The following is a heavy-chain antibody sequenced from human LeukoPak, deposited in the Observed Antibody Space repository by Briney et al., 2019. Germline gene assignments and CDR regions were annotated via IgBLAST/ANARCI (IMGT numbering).Heavy chain of an antibody. CDR2: IYYSGST. CDR3: ARGSSSWSPTPPDY. Sequence: SETLSLTCTVSGGSISSGGYYWSWIRQDPGMGLEWIGYIYYSGSTYYNPSLKSRVTISVDTSKNQFSLKLSSVTAADTAVYYCARGSSSWSPTPPDYWGQGTLVTVSS. CDR1: GGSISSGGYY. J-gene: IGHJ4*02. V-gene: IGHV4-31*03. D-gene: IGHD6-13*01.